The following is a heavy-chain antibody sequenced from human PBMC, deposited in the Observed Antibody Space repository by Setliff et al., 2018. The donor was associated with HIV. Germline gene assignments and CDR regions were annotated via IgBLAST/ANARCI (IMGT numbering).Heavy chain of an antibody. CDR2: VGCWGTCT. CDR3: ARPQHIYDDSSDDY. J-gene: IGHJ4*02. CDR1: GFTVNSGA. D-gene: IGHD3-22*01. V-gene: IGHV3-23*01. Sequence: GGSLRLSCAGSGFTVNSGAMNWVRQAPGKGLEWVSTVGCWGTCTYFADSVKGRFTISRDDSKNTAYLQMSSLKTEDTAVYYCARPQHIYDDSSDDYWGQGTLVTVSS.